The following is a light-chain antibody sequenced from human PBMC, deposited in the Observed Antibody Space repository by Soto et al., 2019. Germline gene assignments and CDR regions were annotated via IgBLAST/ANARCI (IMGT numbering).Light chain of an antibody. CDR3: QLRGT. V-gene: IGKV1-39*01. CDR1: QIISSY. Sequence: DIQMNQCPCSLSASVGDRVTITCRASQIISSYLNWYQQKPGKAPKLLIFSAFTLQSGVASRFSGSGSGTCFSLTISSLQAEDFAVYCCQLRGTFASGTKVDIQ. J-gene: IGKJ3*01. CDR2: SAF.